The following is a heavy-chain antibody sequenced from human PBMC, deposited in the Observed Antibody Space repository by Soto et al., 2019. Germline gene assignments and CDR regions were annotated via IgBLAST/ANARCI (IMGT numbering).Heavy chain of an antibody. D-gene: IGHD1-20*01. CDR2: ISGSGGDT. CDR1: GITFSSYA. V-gene: IGHV3-23*01. CDR3: AKDLYNWNYGNFDL. J-gene: IGHJ2*01. Sequence: EVQLLESGGYLVQPGGSLRLSCAASGITFSSYAMSWVRQAPGKGLEWVSGISGSGGDTYYADSVKGRFTISRDNSKNTLNLQMNSLRAEDTALYYCAKDLYNWNYGNFDLWGRGTLVTVSS.